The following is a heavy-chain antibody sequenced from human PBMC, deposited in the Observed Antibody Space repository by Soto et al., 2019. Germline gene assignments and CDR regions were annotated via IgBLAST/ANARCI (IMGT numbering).Heavy chain of an antibody. Sequence: SVKVSCKASGGTFSSYAISWVRQAPGQGLEWMGGIIPIFGTANYAQKFQGRVTITADESTNTAYMELSSLRSEDTAVYYCARAVGATSSYYYYGMDVWGQGTTVTVSS. CDR2: IIPIFGTA. CDR1: GGTFSSYA. V-gene: IGHV1-69*13. J-gene: IGHJ6*02. CDR3: ARAVGATSSYYYYGMDV. D-gene: IGHD1-26*01.